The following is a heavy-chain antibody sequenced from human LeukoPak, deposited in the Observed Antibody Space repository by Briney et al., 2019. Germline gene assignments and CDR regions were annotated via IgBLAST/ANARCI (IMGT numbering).Heavy chain of an antibody. Sequence: SETLSLTCTVSGDSISNYYWSWIRQPPGKGLEWIGYIYTGGGTNYIPSLKGRVTISIDTSKNQFSLKLSSVTAADSAVYYCARLTRLSTSPDRYYLDYWGQGTLVTVSS. CDR2: IYTGGGT. J-gene: IGHJ4*02. CDR3: ARLTRLSTSPDRYYLDY. CDR1: GDSISNYY. D-gene: IGHD6-6*01. V-gene: IGHV4-4*09.